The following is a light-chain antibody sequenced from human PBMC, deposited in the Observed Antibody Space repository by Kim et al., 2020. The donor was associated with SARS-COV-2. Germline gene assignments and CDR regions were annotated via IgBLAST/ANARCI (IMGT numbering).Light chain of an antibody. J-gene: IGKJ2*01. V-gene: IGKV2-30*01. CDR1: QSLEYTDGNTY. CDR2: KVS. CDR3: MQGIHPYT. Sequence: DVVMTQSPVALPVTLGQPASISCRSSQSLEYTDGNTYLNWFHQRPGHSPRPLIYKVSNRDSGVPDRFSRSGSGTDFTLKISRVEAEDVVVYYRMQGIHPYTFGQGTKLEI.